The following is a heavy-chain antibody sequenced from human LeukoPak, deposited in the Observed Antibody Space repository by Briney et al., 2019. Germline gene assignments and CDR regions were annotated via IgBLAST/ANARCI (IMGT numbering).Heavy chain of an antibody. CDR1: RYSFTSYW. CDR2: IYSGDSDT. Sequence: GLSLHISCTGSRYSFTSYWIGCARQMSRKGMEWMGFIYSGDSDTSDSPSLQGEVTISADKSISTAYLQWSSLKASDTAMYYCARRKAEYTYGHWVTAFDIWGQGTMVTVSS. J-gene: IGHJ3*02. V-gene: IGHV5-51*01. D-gene: IGHD5-18*01. CDR3: ARRKAEYTYGHWVTAFDI.